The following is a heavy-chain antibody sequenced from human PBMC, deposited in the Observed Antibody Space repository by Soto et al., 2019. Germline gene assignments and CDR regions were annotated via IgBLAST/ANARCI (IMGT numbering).Heavy chain of an antibody. CDR2: IYYTGST. CDR1: SGSVSDGDYY. D-gene: IGHD1-26*01. V-gene: IGHV4-30-4*01. J-gene: IGHJ5*02. Sequence: SETLSLTCTVSSGSVSDGDYYWSWIRQPPGEGLEWIGYIYYTGSTYYDPALNSRVTISVDMSNNQFSLKLSSVAAADTAIYFCAAFSVVEATNVNWFDPWGQGTLVTVSS. CDR3: AAFSVVEATNVNWFDP.